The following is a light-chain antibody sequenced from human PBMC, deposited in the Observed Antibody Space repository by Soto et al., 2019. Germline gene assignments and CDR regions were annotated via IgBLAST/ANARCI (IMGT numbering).Light chain of an antibody. J-gene: IGKJ4*01. CDR2: DAA. V-gene: IGKV1-33*01. Sequence: DIQMNQSPSSVSASGGDRVTITCHASQDISNYLTCYQQKPGKAPKFLIYDAANLETGVPSRFSGSASGTDFTFSISSLQPEDIATYYCQQYDNLPLTFGGGTMVEIK. CDR3: QQYDNLPLT. CDR1: QDISNY.